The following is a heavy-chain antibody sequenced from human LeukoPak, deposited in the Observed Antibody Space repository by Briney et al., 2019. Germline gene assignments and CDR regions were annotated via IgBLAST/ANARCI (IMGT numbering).Heavy chain of an antibody. CDR3: ARAATPAAILLFVY. CDR1: GFTFSDYY. Sequence: GGSLRLSCAASGFTFSDYYMSWIRQAPGKGLEWVSYISSSGSTIYYADSVKGRFTISRDNAKNSLYLQMNSLRAEDTAVYYCARAATPAAILLFVYWGQGTLVTVSS. V-gene: IGHV3-11*01. CDR2: ISSSGSTI. D-gene: IGHD2-2*02. J-gene: IGHJ4*02.